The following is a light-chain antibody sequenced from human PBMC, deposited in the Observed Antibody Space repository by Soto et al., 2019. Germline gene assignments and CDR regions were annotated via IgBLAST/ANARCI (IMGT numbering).Light chain of an antibody. Sequence: DIQMTQSPSTLSASVGDRVTITCRASQSISGSLAWYQQKPGKAPKLLIYEASNLTSGVTSRFSGSGSGTEYTLTISSLQPDDSASYYGQQYNGYWTFGQGTRVEIK. CDR2: EAS. CDR1: QSISGS. CDR3: QQYNGYWT. J-gene: IGKJ1*01. V-gene: IGKV1-5*03.